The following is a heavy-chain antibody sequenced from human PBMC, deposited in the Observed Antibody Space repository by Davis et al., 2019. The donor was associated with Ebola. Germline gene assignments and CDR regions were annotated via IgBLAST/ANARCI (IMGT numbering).Heavy chain of an antibody. CDR1: GFTFSNAW. Sequence: GESLKISCAASGFTFSNAWMSWVRQAPGKGLEWVGRIKSKTDGGTTDYAAPVKGRFTISRDNSKNTLYLQMNSLRAEDTAVYYCAKDPRIAAPPEWYFDLWGRGTLVTVSS. CDR2: IKSKTDGGTT. V-gene: IGHV3-15*01. D-gene: IGHD6-6*01. CDR3: AKDPRIAAPPEWYFDL. J-gene: IGHJ2*01.